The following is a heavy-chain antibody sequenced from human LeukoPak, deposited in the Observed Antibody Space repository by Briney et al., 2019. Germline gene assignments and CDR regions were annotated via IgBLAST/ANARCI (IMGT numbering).Heavy chain of an antibody. CDR1: GGSISSGGYS. V-gene: IGHV4-30-2*01. Sequence: SETLSLTCAVSGGSISSGGYSWSWIRQPPGKGLEWIGYINHSGSTSYNPSLKSRVTISLDTSKNQFSLKLRSVTAADTAVYYCASRGDPRSSGYYHATNYYGMDVWGQGTTVTVSS. J-gene: IGHJ6*02. CDR2: INHSGST. CDR3: ASRGDPRSSGYYHATNYYGMDV. D-gene: IGHD3-22*01.